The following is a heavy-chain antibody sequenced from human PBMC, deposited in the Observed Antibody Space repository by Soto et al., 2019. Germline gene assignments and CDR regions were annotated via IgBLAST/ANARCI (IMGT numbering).Heavy chain of an antibody. CDR2: SIPIFGTA. D-gene: IGHD6-13*01. CDR3: ARDRRGAALYYYYGMDV. Sequence: SVKVSCKASGGTFSSYAISWVRQAPGQGLEWMGGSIPIFGTANYAQKFQGRVTITADESTSTACMELSSLRSEDTAVYYCARDRRGAALYYYYGMDVWGQGTTVTVSS. CDR1: GGTFSSYA. V-gene: IGHV1-69*13. J-gene: IGHJ6*02.